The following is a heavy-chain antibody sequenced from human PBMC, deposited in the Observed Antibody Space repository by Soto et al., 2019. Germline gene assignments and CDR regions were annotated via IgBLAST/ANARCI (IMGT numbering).Heavy chain of an antibody. CDR1: GGSFIGYY. Sequence: SETLSLTCAVYGGSFIGYYWSWIRQPPGKGLEWIGEINHSGSTNYNPSLKSRVTISVDTSKNQFSLKLSSVTAADTAVYYCARDLRAGSTVYYYYYYGMDVWGQGTTVTV. D-gene: IGHD6-13*01. CDR3: ARDLRAGSTVYYYYYYGMDV. CDR2: INHSGST. J-gene: IGHJ6*02. V-gene: IGHV4-34*01.